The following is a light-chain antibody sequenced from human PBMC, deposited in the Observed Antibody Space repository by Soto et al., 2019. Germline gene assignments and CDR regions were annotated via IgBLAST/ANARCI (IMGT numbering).Light chain of an antibody. J-gene: IGKJ1*01. Sequence: IVLTQSPGTLSLSPGERATLSCRASQSVSSSYLAWYQQKPGQAPRLLIYGASSRATGIPDRFSGSGSGTDFTLTISRLEPEDCAAYYCQQYGSSPPTFGRGTKVEIK. CDR3: QQYGSSPPT. CDR1: QSVSSSY. CDR2: GAS. V-gene: IGKV3-20*01.